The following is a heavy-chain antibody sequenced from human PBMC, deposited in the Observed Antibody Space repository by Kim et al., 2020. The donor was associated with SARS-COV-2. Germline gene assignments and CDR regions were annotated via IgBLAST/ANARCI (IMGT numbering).Heavy chain of an antibody. CDR3: LGGYSLEY. V-gene: IGHV1-3*01. CDR1: GHAFSRDS. Sequence: ASVKVSCKTSGHAFSRDSIHWVRQAPGQRLEWMGGIDCANGNKIYSQKFQGRVTFTSDTSASTAYMELSSLRSEHSADYYCLGGYSLEYWGQGNLVTVSS. D-gene: IGHD2-15*01. J-gene: IGHJ4*02. CDR2: IDCANGNK.